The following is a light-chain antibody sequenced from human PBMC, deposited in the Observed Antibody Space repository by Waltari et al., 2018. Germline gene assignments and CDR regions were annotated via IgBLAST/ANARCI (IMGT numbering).Light chain of an antibody. J-gene: IGKJ1*01. Sequence: DIQMTQSPSSLSASVGDRVTITCRASQSISSYLNWYQQKPGKAPKLLIYAASRLQSGVPSRFSGSGPGTDFTLTISSLQPEDFATYYCQQSYSTPPTFGQGTKVEIK. CDR1: QSISSY. CDR3: QQSYSTPPT. V-gene: IGKV1-39*01. CDR2: AAS.